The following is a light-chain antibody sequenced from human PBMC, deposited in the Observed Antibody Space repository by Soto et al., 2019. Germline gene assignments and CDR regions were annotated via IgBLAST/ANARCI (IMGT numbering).Light chain of an antibody. CDR2: DVS. V-gene: IGLV2-11*01. Sequence: QSALTQPRSVSGSPGQSVTISCTGTSSDVGGYNYVSWYQQHPGKAPKLMIYDVSKRPSGVPDRFSGSKSGNTASLTISGLQAEDEADYYCCSYAGSSTLYVFGTGPKLPVL. J-gene: IGLJ1*01. CDR1: SSDVGGYNY. CDR3: CSYAGSSTLYV.